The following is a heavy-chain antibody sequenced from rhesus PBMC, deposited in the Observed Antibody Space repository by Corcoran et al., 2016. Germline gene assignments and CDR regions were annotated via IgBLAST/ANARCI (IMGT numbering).Heavy chain of an antibody. CDR2: INGHSGNT. V-gene: IGHV4-80*01. D-gene: IGHD4-29*01. J-gene: IGHJ5-1*01. CDR1: GASFGSYW. Sequence: QVQLQESGPGLVKPSETLSLTCAVSGASFGSYWWSWLRQAPGKGLEWIGEINGHSGNTNYSPSLKSRVTISKDASKNQLSLNLNFLTDADTAVYYCSTNDYGTSYRFDVWGPGVLVTVSS. CDR3: STNDYGTSYRFDV.